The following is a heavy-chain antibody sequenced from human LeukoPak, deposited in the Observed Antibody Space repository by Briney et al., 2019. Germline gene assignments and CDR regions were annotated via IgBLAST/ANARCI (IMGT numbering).Heavy chain of an antibody. CDR3: ARYCSGGSCYPAEYFQH. Sequence: GASVKVSCKVSGYTFTSYGISWVRQAPGQGLEWMGWISAYNGNTNYAQKLQGRVTMTTDTSTSTAYMELRSLRSDDTAVYYCARYCSGGSCYPAEYFQHWGQGTLVTVSS. J-gene: IGHJ1*01. CDR1: GYTFTSYG. V-gene: IGHV1-18*01. D-gene: IGHD2-15*01. CDR2: ISAYNGNT.